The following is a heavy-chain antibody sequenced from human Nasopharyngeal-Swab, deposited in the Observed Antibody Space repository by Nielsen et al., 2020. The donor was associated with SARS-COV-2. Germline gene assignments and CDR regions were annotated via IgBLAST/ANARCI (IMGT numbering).Heavy chain of an antibody. V-gene: IGHV5-51*01. CDR1: GYDFTTYW. Sequence: GESLKISCKASGYDFTTYWIAWVRQMTGEGLEWMGTIYPANSETAYSPSFQGQVTISADKSISTAYLQWTSLKASDTAMYYCAKRITTSDAFDVWGQGTVVTVSS. D-gene: IGHD1-1*01. CDR2: IYPANSET. CDR3: AKRITTSDAFDV. J-gene: IGHJ3*01.